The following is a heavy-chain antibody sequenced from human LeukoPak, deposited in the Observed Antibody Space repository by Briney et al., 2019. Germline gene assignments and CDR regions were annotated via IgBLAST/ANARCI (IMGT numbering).Heavy chain of an antibody. J-gene: IGHJ4*02. CDR3: ARASGYSGYDPFDY. Sequence: GGSLRLSCAASGFKFGGYWMSWVRQAPGKGLEWVAHINQDGRERYNVDSVKGGFIISRDNAQNSLYLQINTLRAEDTAVYYCARASGYSGYDPFDYWGQGTLVTVSS. D-gene: IGHD5-12*01. CDR2: INQDGRER. CDR1: GFKFGGYW. V-gene: IGHV3-7*03.